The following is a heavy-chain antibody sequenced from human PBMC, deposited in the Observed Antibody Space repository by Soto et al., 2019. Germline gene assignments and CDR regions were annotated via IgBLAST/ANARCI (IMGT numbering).Heavy chain of an antibody. CDR2: ISAYNGNT. V-gene: IGHV1-18*01. D-gene: IGHD4-17*01. CDR3: ARSRTTVTTHWFDP. J-gene: IGHJ5*02. CDR1: GYTFTSYG. Sequence: ASVKVSCKASGYTFTSYGISWVRQAPGQGLEWMGWISAYNGNTNYAQKLQGRVTMTTDTSTSTAYMELSSLRSEDTAVYYCARSRTTVTTHWFDPWGQGTLVTVSS.